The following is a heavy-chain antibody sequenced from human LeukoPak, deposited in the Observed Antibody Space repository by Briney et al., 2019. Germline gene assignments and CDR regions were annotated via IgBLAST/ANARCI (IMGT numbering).Heavy chain of an antibody. CDR3: ARGGKGAEHY. CDR2: INTYKGNT. Sequence: ASVKVSCKTSGYVFINYGTAWVRQAPGQRLEWMGWINTYKGNTTYAPNLQGRVTMTADTPTSTAYMELRSLRSDDTAVYYCARGGKGAEHYWGQGTQVTVSA. V-gene: IGHV1-18*01. J-gene: IGHJ4*02. CDR1: GYVFINYG. D-gene: IGHD1-26*01.